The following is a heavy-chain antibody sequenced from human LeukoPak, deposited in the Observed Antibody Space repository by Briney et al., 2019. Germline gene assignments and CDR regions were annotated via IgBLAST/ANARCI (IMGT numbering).Heavy chain of an antibody. CDR3: AREYSSSSGRRAFDI. V-gene: IGHV4-31*03. Sequence: PSETLSLTCTVSGGSISSGSYYWSWIRQHPGKDLEWIGYIFYSGSTYYNPSLKSRVTILVDTSKNQFSLRLSSVTAADTAVYYCAREYSSSSGRRAFDIWGQGTMVTVSS. CDR1: GGSISSGSYY. J-gene: IGHJ3*02. D-gene: IGHD6-6*01. CDR2: IFYSGST.